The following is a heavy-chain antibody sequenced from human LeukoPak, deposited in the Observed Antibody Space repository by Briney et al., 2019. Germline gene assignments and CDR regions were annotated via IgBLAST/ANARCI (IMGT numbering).Heavy chain of an antibody. D-gene: IGHD6-19*01. CDR3: AKSPSIAVAFDY. V-gene: IGHV3-9*01. J-gene: IGHJ4*02. CDR2: ISWNSGSI. Sequence: GGSLRLSCAASGFTFDDYAMHWDRQAPGKGLEWVSGISWNSGSIGYADSVKGRFTISRDNAKNSLYLQMNSLRAEDTALYYCAKSPSIAVAFDYWGQGTLVTVSS. CDR1: GFTFDDYA.